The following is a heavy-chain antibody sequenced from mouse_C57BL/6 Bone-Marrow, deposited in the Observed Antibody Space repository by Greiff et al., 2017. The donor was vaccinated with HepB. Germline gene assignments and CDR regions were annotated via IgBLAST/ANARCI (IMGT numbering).Heavy chain of an antibody. Sequence: QVQLKESGAELVRPGTSVKVSCKASGYAFTNYLIEWVKQRPGQGLEWIGVINPGSGGTNYNEKFKGKATLTADKSSSTAYMQLSSLTSEDSAVYFCARQLRPYYFDYWGQGTTLTVSS. V-gene: IGHV1-54*01. CDR3: ARQLRPYYFDY. D-gene: IGHD3-2*02. CDR2: INPGSGGT. J-gene: IGHJ2*01. CDR1: GYAFTNYL.